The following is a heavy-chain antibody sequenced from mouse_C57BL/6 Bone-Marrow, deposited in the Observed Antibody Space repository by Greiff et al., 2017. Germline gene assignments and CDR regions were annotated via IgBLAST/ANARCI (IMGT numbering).Heavy chain of an antibody. CDR2: INPYNGGT. Sequence: VQLKQSGPVLVKPGASVKMSCKASGYTFTDYYMNWVKQSHGKSLEWIGVINPYNGGTSYNQKFKGKAPLTVDKSSSTAYMGLNSLTSEDSAVYYCARGVTGTDYFDYWGQGTTLTVSS. CDR1: GYTFTDYY. J-gene: IGHJ2*01. CDR3: ARGVTGTDYFDY. D-gene: IGHD4-1*01. V-gene: IGHV1-19*01.